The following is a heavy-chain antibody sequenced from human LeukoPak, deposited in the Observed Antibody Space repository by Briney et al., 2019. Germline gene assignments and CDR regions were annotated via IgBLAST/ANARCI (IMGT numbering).Heavy chain of an antibody. CDR3: SINPEGDDGFHV. CDR2: INWNGGST. V-gene: IGHV3-20*04. D-gene: IGHD5-24*01. CDR1: GFTFDDYG. J-gene: IGHJ3*01. Sequence: GGSLRLSCAASGFTFDDYGMSWVRQAPGKGLEWVSGINWNGGSTGYADSAKGRFTISRDNAKNSLYLQMNSLRAEDTAVYYCSINPEGDDGFHVWGQGTLVTVSS.